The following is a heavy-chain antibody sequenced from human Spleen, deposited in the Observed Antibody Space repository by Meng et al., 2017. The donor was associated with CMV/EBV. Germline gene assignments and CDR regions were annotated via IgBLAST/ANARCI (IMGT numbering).Heavy chain of an antibody. CDR2: IQYDGSKK. V-gene: IGHV3-30*02. D-gene: IGHD7-27*01. Sequence: GESLKISCAASGFAFSNYGMHWVRQAPGKGLEWVTFIQYDGSKKYYADSVEGRFTISRDNSKDTLYLQMNSLRTEDTAMYYCAKEGSRLGNHWFDPWGQGTLVTVSS. CDR1: GFAFSNYG. CDR3: AKEGSRLGNHWFDP. J-gene: IGHJ5*02.